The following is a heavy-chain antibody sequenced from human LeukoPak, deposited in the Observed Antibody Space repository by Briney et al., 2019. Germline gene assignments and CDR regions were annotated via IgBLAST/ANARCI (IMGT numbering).Heavy chain of an antibody. CDR1: GFTFDDYA. J-gene: IGHJ4*02. D-gene: IGHD6-6*01. CDR2: ISWNSGRI. Sequence: GRSLRLSCAASGFTFDDYAMHWVRQTPGKGLEWVSGISWNSGRIHYADSVKGRLTISRDNAKNSLYLQMNSLKTEDMALYYCAKGGSSSSPYYFDYWGQGTLVTVSS. V-gene: IGHV3-9*03. CDR3: AKGGSSSSPYYFDY.